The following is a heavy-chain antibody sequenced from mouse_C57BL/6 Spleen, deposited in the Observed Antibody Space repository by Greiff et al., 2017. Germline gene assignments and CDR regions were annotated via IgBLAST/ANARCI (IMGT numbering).Heavy chain of an antibody. V-gene: IGHV1-53*01. Sequence: QVQLQQPGTELVKPGASVKLSCKASGYTFTSYWMHWVKQRPGQGLEWIGNINPSNGGTNYNEKFKSKATLTVDKSSSTAYMQLSSLTSEDSAVYDCARGDYGSGDWFAYWGQGTLVTVSS. CDR2: INPSNGGT. CDR1: GYTFTSYW. J-gene: IGHJ3*01. D-gene: IGHD1-1*01. CDR3: ARGDYGSGDWFAY.